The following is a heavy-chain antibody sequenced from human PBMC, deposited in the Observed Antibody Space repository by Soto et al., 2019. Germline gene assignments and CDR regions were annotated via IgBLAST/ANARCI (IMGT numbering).Heavy chain of an antibody. CDR1: GYTFTSYY. CDR2: INPSGGST. V-gene: IGHV1-46*01. D-gene: IGHD6-19*01. Sequence: ASVKVSCKASGYTFTSYYMHWVRQAPGQGLEWMGIINPSGGSTSYAQKFQGRVTMTRDTSTSTVYMELSSLRSEDTAVYYCARETYSSGWYGPQDYWGQGTLVTVSS. J-gene: IGHJ4*02. CDR3: ARETYSSGWYGPQDY.